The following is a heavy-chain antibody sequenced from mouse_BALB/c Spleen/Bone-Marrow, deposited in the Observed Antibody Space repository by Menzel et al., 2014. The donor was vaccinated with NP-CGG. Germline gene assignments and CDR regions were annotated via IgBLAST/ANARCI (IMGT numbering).Heavy chain of an antibody. CDR1: GFTFSSYT. J-gene: IGHJ4*01. V-gene: IGHV5-12-2*01. CDR3: ARRVWSRGGDY. Sequence: EVKLVESGGGLVQPGGSLKLSCAASGFTFSSYTMSWVRQTPEKRLEWVAYISNGGGSTYYPDTVKGRSTISRDNAKNTLYLQMSSLKSEDTAMYYCARRVWSRGGDYWGQGTSVTVSS. CDR2: ISNGGGST. D-gene: IGHD2-10*02.